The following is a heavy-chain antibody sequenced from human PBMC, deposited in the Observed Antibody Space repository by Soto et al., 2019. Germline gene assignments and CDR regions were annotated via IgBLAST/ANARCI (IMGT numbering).Heavy chain of an antibody. J-gene: IGHJ5*02. CDR2: ISNNNGNT. CDR1: GYTFTSYG. CDR3: ARERDPGSGWFDP. V-gene: IGHV1-18*01. Sequence: QVHLVQSGAEVKKPGASVKVSCKGSGYTFTSYGISWVRQAPGQGLEWMGWISNNNGNTNYAQNFQGRVTMTTDSPTSTAYMELKSLRSDDTAVYYCARERDPGSGWFDPWGQGTLVTVSS. D-gene: IGHD3-10*01.